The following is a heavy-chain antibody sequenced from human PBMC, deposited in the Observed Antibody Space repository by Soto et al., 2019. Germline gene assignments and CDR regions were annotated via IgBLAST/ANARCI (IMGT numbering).Heavy chain of an antibody. CDR3: AHEFRRTIFFAFDI. V-gene: IGHV2-5*02. J-gene: IGHJ3*02. D-gene: IGHD3-3*01. Sequence: SGPTLVNPTQTLTLTCTFSGFSLSTSGVGVGWIRQPPGKALEWLALIYWDYDKRYSPSLKSRLTITKDTSKNQVVLTMTNTDPLDTGTYYCAHEFRRTIFFAFDIWGQGTMVTVSS. CDR2: IYWDYDK. CDR1: GFSLSTSGVG.